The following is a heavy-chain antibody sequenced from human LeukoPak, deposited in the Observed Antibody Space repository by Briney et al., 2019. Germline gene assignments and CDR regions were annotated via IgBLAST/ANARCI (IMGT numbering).Heavy chain of an antibody. CDR1: GGSISSYF. CDR3: ARAGTVAGTIVDY. Sequence: SETLSLTCIVSGGSISSYFWSWIRQPPGKRLEYIGCIYYSGSTNYNPSLQSRVAISVDTSKNQFSLKLSSVTAADTAVYYCARAGTVAGTIVDYWGQGTLVTVSS. J-gene: IGHJ4*02. CDR2: IYYSGST. V-gene: IGHV4-59*01. D-gene: IGHD6-19*01.